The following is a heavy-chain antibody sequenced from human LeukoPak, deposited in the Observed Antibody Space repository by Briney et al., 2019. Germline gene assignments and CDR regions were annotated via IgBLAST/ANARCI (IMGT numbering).Heavy chain of an antibody. Sequence: PGGSLRLSCAASGFTVSSNYMSWVRQAPGEGLEWVSSTSGSGGNTYYAHSVKGRFTISRDNFKNTLFLQMNSLRAEDTATYYCAKQRASYGYVFDYWGQGTLVTVSS. D-gene: IGHD5-18*01. V-gene: IGHV3-23*01. J-gene: IGHJ4*02. CDR2: TSGSGGNT. CDR1: GFTVSSNY. CDR3: AKQRASYGYVFDY.